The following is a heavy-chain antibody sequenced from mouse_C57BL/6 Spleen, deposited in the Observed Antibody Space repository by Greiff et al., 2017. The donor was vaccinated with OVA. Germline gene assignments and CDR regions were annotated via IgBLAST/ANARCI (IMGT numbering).Heavy chain of an antibody. CDR1: GFSLTSYA. J-gene: IGHJ3*01. V-gene: IGHV2-9-1*01. Sequence: QVQLQQSGPGLVAPSQSLSITCTVSGFSLTSYAISWVRQPPGKGLEWLGVIWTGGGTNYNSARKSRLSISKDNSKCHVFLKMNSQQTDDTDRYYCARKWDSFAWVGYWGQGTRVTVSA. CDR3: ARKWDSFAWVGY. D-gene: IGHD3-3*01. CDR2: IWTGGGT.